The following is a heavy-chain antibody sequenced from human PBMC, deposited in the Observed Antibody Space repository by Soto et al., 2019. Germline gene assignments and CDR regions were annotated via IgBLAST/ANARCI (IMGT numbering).Heavy chain of an antibody. J-gene: IGHJ6*02. D-gene: IGHD3-9*01. V-gene: IGHV3-33*01. CDR1: GFTFSIYG. CDR2: IWYDGSNK. CDR3: ARVDYDILTGYYDRGYYYGMDV. Sequence: PGGSLRLSCAASGFTFSIYGMHWSRQAPGKGLEWVAVIWYDGSNKYYADSVKGRFTISRDNSKNTLYLQMNSLRAEDTAVYYCARVDYDILTGYYDRGYYYGMDVWGQGTTVTVSS.